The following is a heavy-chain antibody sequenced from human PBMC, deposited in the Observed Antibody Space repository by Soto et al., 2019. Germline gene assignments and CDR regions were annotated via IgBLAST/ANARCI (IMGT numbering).Heavy chain of an antibody. V-gene: IGHV6-1*01. Sequence: SQTLSLTCAISGDSVSSNSATWTWIRQSPSRGLEWLGRTYYRSKWYNDYAVSVKSRITINPDTSKNQFSLQLNSVTPEDTSVYYCTRRRTGSAFDFWGQGTLVTVPS. CDR3: TRRRTGSAFDF. D-gene: IGHD6-19*01. CDR2: TYYRSKWYN. J-gene: IGHJ4*02. CDR1: GDSVSSNSAT.